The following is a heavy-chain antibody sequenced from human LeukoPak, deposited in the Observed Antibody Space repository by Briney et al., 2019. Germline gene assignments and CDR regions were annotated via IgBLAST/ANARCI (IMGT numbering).Heavy chain of an antibody. J-gene: IGHJ4*02. D-gene: IGHD3-10*01. CDR1: GFTFSSYA. V-gene: IGHV3-30*04. CDR2: ISYDGSNK. Sequence: GGSLRLSCAASGFTFSSYAMHWVRQAPGKGLEWVAVISYDGSNKYYADSVKGRFTISRDNSKNTLYLQMNSLRAEDTAVYYCARVGGSGSYYDIGGYFDYWGQGTLVTVSS. CDR3: ARVGGSGSYYDIGGYFDY.